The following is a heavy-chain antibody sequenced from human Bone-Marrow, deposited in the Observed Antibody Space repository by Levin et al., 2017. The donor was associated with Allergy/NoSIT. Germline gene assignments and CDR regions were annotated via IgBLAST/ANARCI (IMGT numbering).Heavy chain of an antibody. V-gene: IGHV3-30*03. CDR1: GFAFSYYG. D-gene: IGHD6-6*01. Sequence: GESLKISCAASGFAFSYYGIHWVRQAPGKGLEWVAVLSDDATNSFYSDSVKGRFTISRDNSKNTLYLQMNSLTAEDTAVYYCAREEGRGKNRSPSPDYWGQGTLVTVSS. CDR2: LSDDATNS. J-gene: IGHJ4*02. CDR3: AREEGRGKNRSPSPDY.